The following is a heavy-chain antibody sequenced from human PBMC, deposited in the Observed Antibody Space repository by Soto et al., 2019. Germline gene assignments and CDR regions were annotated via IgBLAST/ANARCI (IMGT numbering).Heavy chain of an antibody. CDR2: SIPILGTM. V-gene: IGHV1-69*06. CDR3: ARGNEWAHPSNHYDFDY. D-gene: IGHD1-26*01. Sequence: QVQLVQSGAEVKTPGSSVRASCKTAGRTFLISAIAWVRQSPGQGLEWMGGSIPILGTMHIAQNFQGRVKITPVRSTCAADIDLAGLRSEDTATYFCARGNEWAHPSNHYDFDYWGPGSQVIVSS. CDR1: GRTFLISA. J-gene: IGHJ4*02.